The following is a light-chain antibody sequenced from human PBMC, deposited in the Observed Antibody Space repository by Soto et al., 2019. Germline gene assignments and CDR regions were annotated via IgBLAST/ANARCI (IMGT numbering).Light chain of an antibody. Sequence: DIVMTQSPDSLAVSLGERATISCKSSQSVLYSSNNKDYLALYQQKPGQSPKLLISWGFIRESGVPDRFSGSGSGTDFTLTISSLQAEDVAVYYCHQYYGSPPRTFGQGTKVEIK. CDR2: WGF. J-gene: IGKJ1*01. CDR3: HQYYGSPPRT. CDR1: QSVLYSSNNKDY. V-gene: IGKV4-1*01.